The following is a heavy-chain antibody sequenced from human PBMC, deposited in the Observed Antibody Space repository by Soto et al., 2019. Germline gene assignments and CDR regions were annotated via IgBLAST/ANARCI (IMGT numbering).Heavy chain of an antibody. CDR1: GFTFGDYA. J-gene: IGHJ4*02. D-gene: IGHD3-10*01. Sequence: LRLSCTASGFTFGDYAMSWFRQAPGKGLEWVGFIRSKAYGGTTEYAASVKGRFTISRDDSKSIAYLQMNSLKTEDTAVYYCAKKVNSGSGSQYFDYWGQGTLVTVSS. CDR2: IRSKAYGGTT. CDR3: AKKVNSGSGSQYFDY. V-gene: IGHV3-49*03.